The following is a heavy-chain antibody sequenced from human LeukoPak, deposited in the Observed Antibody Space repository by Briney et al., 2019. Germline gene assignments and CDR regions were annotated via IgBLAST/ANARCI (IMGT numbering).Heavy chain of an antibody. Sequence: GGSLRLSCAASGFMFSSYWMSWVRQAPGKGLEWVANIKQDGSETYYVDSVKGRFTISRDNANNSLYLQMNSLRAEDTAVYYCTRYSYGSVLGGFWGQGTLVTVSS. CDR1: GFMFSSYW. CDR3: TRYSYGSVLGGF. V-gene: IGHV3-7*01. J-gene: IGHJ4*02. D-gene: IGHD5-18*01. CDR2: IKQDGSET.